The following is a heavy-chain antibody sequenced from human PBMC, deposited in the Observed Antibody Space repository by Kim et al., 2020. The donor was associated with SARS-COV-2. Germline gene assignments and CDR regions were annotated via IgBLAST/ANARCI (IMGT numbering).Heavy chain of an antibody. CDR3: ASDDFDLEYYYYGMDV. V-gene: IGHV1-69*01. D-gene: IGHD3-9*01. J-gene: IGHJ6*02. Sequence: TSAQKFQGRVTLTADESTSTAYMDMSSLRSEDAAVYYCASDDFDLEYYYYGMDVWGQGTTVTVSS.